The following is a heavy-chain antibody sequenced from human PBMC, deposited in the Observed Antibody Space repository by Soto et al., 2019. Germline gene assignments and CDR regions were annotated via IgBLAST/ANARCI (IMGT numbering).Heavy chain of an antibody. D-gene: IGHD4-4*01. J-gene: IGHJ5*02. CDR2: ISGSGGST. V-gene: IGHV3-23*01. Sequence: GGSLRLSCAASGFTFSSYAMSWVRQAPGNGLEWVSAISGSGGSTYYADSVKGRFTISRDNSKNTLYLQMNSLRAEDTAVYYCAKDRGRSFRFPKATGASFDPWGQGTLVTVSS. CDR1: GFTFSSYA. CDR3: AKDRGRSFRFPKATGASFDP.